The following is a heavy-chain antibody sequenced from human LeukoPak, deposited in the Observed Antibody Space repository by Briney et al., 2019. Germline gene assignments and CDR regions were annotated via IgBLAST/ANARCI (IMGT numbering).Heavy chain of an antibody. CDR2: IIPIFGTA. J-gene: IGHJ5*02. D-gene: IGHD4-17*01. V-gene: IGHV1-69*13. Sequence: SVTVSFTASGGTFSIYAISWVRQAPGQGLEWMGGIIPIFGTANYTQKFQGRVTITVDESTSTAYMELSSLRSEDTAVYYCARALHDYGDYGRRDYNWFDPWGQGTLVTVSS. CDR3: ARALHDYGDYGRRDYNWFDP. CDR1: GGTFSIYA.